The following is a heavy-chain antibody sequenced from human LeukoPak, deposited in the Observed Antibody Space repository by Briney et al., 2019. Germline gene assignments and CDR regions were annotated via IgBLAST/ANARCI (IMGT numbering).Heavy chain of an antibody. CDR2: IYDSGST. J-gene: IGHJ5*02. V-gene: IGHV4-59*12. CDR1: GGSISSYY. Sequence: PSETLSLTCTVSGGSISSYYWSWIRQPPGKGLQWIGYIYDSGSTYYNPSLKSRVTISADRSKSQFSLKLYSVTAADTAVYYCARRYFGFDPWGQGTLVTVSS. CDR3: ARRYFGFDP. D-gene: IGHD2/OR15-2a*01.